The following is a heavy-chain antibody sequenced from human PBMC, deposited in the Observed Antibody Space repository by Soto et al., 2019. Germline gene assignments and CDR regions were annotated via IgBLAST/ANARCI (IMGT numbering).Heavy chain of an antibody. CDR1: GGTLSSHA. D-gene: IGHD1-1*01. J-gene: IGHJ6*03. V-gene: IGHV1-69*13. CDR2: IIPIFGTA. CDR3: ARDRNDWTVPDYFYYMDV. Sequence: GASVKVSCKASGGTLSSHAISWVRQAPGQGLEWMGGIIPIFGTANYAQKFQGRVTITADGSATTAYMEVSSLRSDDTAVYYCARDRNDWTVPDYFYYMDVWGTGTTVTVSS.